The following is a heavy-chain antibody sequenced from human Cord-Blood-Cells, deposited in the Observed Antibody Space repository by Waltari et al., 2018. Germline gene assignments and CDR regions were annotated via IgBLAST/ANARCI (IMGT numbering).Heavy chain of an antibody. J-gene: IGHJ4*02. V-gene: IGHV4-34*01. CDR2: INHSGST. D-gene: IGHD3-3*01. Sequence: QVQLQQWGAGLLKPSASLSLPCAVYGGSFGGYYWSWLRQPPGKGLEWVGEINHSGSTNYNPSLKSRVTISVDTSKNQFSLKLSSVTAADTAVYYCARAVSFLEWYFDYWGQGTLVTVSS. CDR1: GGSFGGYY. CDR3: ARAVSFLEWYFDY.